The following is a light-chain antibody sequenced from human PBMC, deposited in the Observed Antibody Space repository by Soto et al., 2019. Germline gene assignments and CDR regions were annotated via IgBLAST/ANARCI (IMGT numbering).Light chain of an antibody. J-gene: IGKJ1*01. CDR3: QQYYSYPRT. CDR1: QGISSY. V-gene: IGKV1-8*01. Sequence: AIRMTQSPSSFSASTGDRVTITCRASQGISSYLAWYQQKPGKAPKLLLYAASTLQSGVPSRFSGSGSGTDFTIPISCLQSDDFAMYYCQQYYSYPRTFGQGNQVEIK. CDR2: AAS.